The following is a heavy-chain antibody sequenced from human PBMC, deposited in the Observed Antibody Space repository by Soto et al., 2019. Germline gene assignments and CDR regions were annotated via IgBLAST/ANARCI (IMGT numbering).Heavy chain of an antibody. V-gene: IGHV1-24*01. J-gene: IGHJ2*01. D-gene: IGHD2-15*01. CDR2: FDPEDGET. CDR1: GYTLTELS. Sequence: QVQLVQSGAEVKKPGASVKVSCKVSGYTLTELSMHWVRQAPGKGLEWMGGFDPEDGETIYAQKFQGRVTMTEDTPTDTAYMELSSLRSEDTAVYYCATDLVAATPLGWYFDLWGRGTLVTVSS. CDR3: ATDLVAATPLGWYFDL.